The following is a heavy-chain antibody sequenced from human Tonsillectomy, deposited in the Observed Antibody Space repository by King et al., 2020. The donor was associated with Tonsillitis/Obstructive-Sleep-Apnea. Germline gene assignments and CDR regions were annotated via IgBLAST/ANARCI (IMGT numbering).Heavy chain of an antibody. D-gene: IGHD2-15*01. CDR3: ARTGENCSGGSCYFDY. J-gene: IGHJ4*02. V-gene: IGHV5-10-1*01. Sequence: VQLVESGAEVKKPGESLRISCKGSGYSFTSYWISWVRQMPGKGLEWMGRIDPSDSYTNYSPSFQGHVTIPADKSISTAYLQWSSLKASDTAMYYCARTGENCSGGSCYFDYWGQGTLVTVSS. CDR2: IDPSDSYT. CDR1: GYSFTSYW.